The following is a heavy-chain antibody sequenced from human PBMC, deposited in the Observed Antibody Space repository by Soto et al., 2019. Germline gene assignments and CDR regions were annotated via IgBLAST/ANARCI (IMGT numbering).Heavy chain of an antibody. Sequence: ASVKVSCKASGYTFTIYYMHWVRQAPGQGLEWMGIINPSGGSTSYAQKFQGRVTMTRDTSTSTVYMELSSLRSEDTAVYYCARVEYYDFWSGYYWGPFDPWGQGTLVTVSS. CDR1: GYTFTIYY. CDR2: INPSGGST. V-gene: IGHV1-46*01. D-gene: IGHD3-3*01. J-gene: IGHJ5*02. CDR3: ARVEYYDFWSGYYWGPFDP.